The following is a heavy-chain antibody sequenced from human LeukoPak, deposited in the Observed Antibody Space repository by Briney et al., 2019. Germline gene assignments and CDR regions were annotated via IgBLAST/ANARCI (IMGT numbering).Heavy chain of an antibody. Sequence: ASVKVSCKASGYTFTSYGISWVRQAPGQGLEWMGWISAYNGNTNYAQKLQGRATMTTDTSTNTAYMDLRSLTSDDTAVYYCARVYGGSSAGRSFDHWGQGTLVTVSS. CDR1: GYTFTSYG. V-gene: IGHV1-18*01. D-gene: IGHD1-26*01. J-gene: IGHJ4*02. CDR3: ARVYGGSSAGRSFDH. CDR2: ISAYNGNT.